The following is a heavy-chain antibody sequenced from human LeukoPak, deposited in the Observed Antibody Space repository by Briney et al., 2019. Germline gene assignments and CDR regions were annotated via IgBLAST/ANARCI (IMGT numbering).Heavy chain of an antibody. J-gene: IGHJ4*02. CDR3: ARLRKFVLAGFDY. Sequence: PSETLSLTCAVYGGSFSGYYWSWIRQPPGKGLEWIGEINHSGSTNYNPSLKSRVTISVDTSKNQFSLKLSSVTAADTAVYYCARLRKFVLAGFDYWGQGTLVTVSS. V-gene: IGHV4-34*01. CDR2: INHSGST. D-gene: IGHD3-3*02. CDR1: GGSFSGYY.